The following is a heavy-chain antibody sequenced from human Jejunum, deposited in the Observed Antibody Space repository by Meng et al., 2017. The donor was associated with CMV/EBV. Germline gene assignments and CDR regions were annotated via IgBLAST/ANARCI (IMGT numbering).Heavy chain of an antibody. CDR3: ARPGYSGSYWYYFDY. CDR1: GCSFSPYG. J-gene: IGHJ4*02. V-gene: IGHV3-21*01. Sequence: SGCSFSPYGMNWVGQAPEKGLEWVSSISSSSNYISYADSVKGRFTISRDNAKNSLYLQMNSLRAEDTAVYYCARPGYSGSYWYYFDYWGQGTLVTVSS. D-gene: IGHD1-26*01. CDR2: ISSSSNYI.